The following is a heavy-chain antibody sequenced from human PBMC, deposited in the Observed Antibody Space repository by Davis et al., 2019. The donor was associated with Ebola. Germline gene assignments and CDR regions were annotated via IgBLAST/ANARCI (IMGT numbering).Heavy chain of an antibody. CDR1: GGTFSSYA. J-gene: IGHJ4*02. CDR2: IIPIFGTA. D-gene: IGHD6-13*01. V-gene: IGHV1-69*05. CDR3: ARGGQQLVGY. Sequence: AASVKVSCKASGGTFSSYAISWVRQAPGQGLEWMGGIIPIFGTANYAQKFQGRVTITRDTSASTAYMELSSLRSEDTAVYYCARGGQQLVGYWGQGTLVTVSS.